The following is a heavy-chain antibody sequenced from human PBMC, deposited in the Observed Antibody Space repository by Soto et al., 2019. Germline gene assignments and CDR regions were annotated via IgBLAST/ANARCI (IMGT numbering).Heavy chain of an antibody. D-gene: IGHD6-13*01. Sequence: QVQLVQSGAEVKKPGASVKVSCKASGYTFTSYGLSWVRQAPGQGLEWMGWISAYNRNTNYAQKLQGXVXXXPXXSTSTAYMELRSLRSDDTAVYYCARVIAAAADFDYWGQGTLVTVSS. CDR1: GYTFTSYG. J-gene: IGHJ4*02. CDR3: ARVIAAAADFDY. V-gene: IGHV1-18*01. CDR2: ISAYNRNT.